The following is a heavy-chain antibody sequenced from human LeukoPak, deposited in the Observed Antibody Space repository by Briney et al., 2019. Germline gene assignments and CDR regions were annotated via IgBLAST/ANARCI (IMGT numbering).Heavy chain of an antibody. CDR1: GGTFGSYA. Sequence: APVKVSCKASGGTFGSYAITWVRQAPGQGLEWMGRIIPIFGTANYAQKFQGRVTITTDESTSTAYMELSSLRSEDTAVYYCARERTMIVAAFDIWGQGTMVTVSS. J-gene: IGHJ3*02. CDR2: IIPIFGTA. D-gene: IGHD3-22*01. CDR3: ARERTMIVAAFDI. V-gene: IGHV1-69*05.